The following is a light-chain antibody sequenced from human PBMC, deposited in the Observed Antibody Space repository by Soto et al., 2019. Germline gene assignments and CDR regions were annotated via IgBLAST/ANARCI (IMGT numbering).Light chain of an antibody. J-gene: IGKJ1*01. Sequence: DIVMTQSPLSLPVTPGEPASISCRSSQSLLHSNGYNYLDWYLQKPGQSPQLLIYLGSNRASGVPDRFSGSGSGTDFTLKISRVEAEDVGVYYCMQALQTRWTFXQGTKV. CDR1: QSLLHSNGYNY. V-gene: IGKV2-28*01. CDR2: LGS. CDR3: MQALQTRWT.